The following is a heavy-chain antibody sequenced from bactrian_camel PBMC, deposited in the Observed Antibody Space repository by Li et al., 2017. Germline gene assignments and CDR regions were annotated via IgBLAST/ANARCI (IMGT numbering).Heavy chain of an antibody. Sequence: VQLVESGGGSVQAGGSLRLSCAVSRFSYSTAYMAWFRQTPGKEREGVAGIYTSSSATIYADSVKGRFTISQDVAKNTLYLQMNSLETEDTAVYYCATVSPYAGVWSDKFSYWGQGTQVTVS. V-gene: IGHV3S42*01. CDR2: IYTSSSAT. CDR1: RFSYSTAY. CDR3: ATVSPYAGVWSDKFSY. J-gene: IGHJ4*01. D-gene: IGHD3*01.